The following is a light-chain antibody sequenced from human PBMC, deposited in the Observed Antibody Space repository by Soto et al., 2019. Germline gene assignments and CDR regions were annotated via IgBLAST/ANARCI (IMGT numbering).Light chain of an antibody. CDR2: DLF. Sequence: EIVMTQSPATLSVSPGERATLSCRASQSISSNLAWYQQKPGRAPRLLIYDLFTRATGIPARFSGSGSETEFTLTISSLQSEDFAVYYCQHFNKWPPAFGQGTKVEIK. CDR1: QSISSN. CDR3: QHFNKWPPA. J-gene: IGKJ1*01. V-gene: IGKV3-15*01.